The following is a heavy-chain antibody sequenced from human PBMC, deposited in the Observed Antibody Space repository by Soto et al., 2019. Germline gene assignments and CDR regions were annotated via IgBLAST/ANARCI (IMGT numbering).Heavy chain of an antibody. CDR3: ARPYSD. V-gene: IGHV3-7*03. D-gene: IGHD4-4*01. J-gene: IGHJ4*02. Sequence: EVQLVDSGGGLVQPGGSLRLSCAASGFTFSNFWMTWIRQAPGKGLEWVANINQDGSEKFYVDSVKGRFTISRDNAKNTLYLQMISLRADDTAIYYCARPYSDWGQGTLVTVSS. CDR2: INQDGSEK. CDR1: GFTFSNFW.